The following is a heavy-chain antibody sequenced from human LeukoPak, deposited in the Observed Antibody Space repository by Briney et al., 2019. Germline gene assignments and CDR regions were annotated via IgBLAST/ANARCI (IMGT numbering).Heavy chain of an antibody. D-gene: IGHD4-17*01. J-gene: IGHJ3*02. CDR2: IYPGDSET. Sequence: PGESLKISCKGSGYRFTSYWIGWVRQMPGKGLEWMGNIYPGDSETRNSPSFQGQVTISVDKSISTAYLQWSGLKASDTAIYYCARDHDDYVGAFDIWGQGTMITVSS. CDR1: GYRFTSYW. V-gene: IGHV5-51*01. CDR3: ARDHDDYVGAFDI.